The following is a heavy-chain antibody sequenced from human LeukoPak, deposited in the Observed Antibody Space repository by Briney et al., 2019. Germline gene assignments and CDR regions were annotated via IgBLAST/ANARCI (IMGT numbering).Heavy chain of an antibody. Sequence: GGSLRLSCVASGLAFSSNCMSWIRQAPGQGLRWVSVIYSDGSTYYSDSVKGRFTISRDNSKNILYLQMNSLRAEDTAVYYCARERIYFGSGRDLTDARLFYYYGMDVWGQGTTVTVS. CDR1: GLAFSSNC. V-gene: IGHV3-53*01. CDR3: ARERIYFGSGRDLTDARLFYYYGMDV. J-gene: IGHJ6*02. CDR2: IYSDGST. D-gene: IGHD3-10*01.